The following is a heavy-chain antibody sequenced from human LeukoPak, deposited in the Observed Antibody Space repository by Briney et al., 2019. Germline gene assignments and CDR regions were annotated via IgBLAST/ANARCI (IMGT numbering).Heavy chain of an antibody. CDR2: IKQDGSEK. Sequence: GGSLRFSCAASEFIFSYYWMSWVGQAPGQGLEWVANIKQDGSEKNYVDSVKGRFTISRDNAKNSLSLQMDSLRAEDTAVYYCARDVLRDGTGYYYDHFFDHWGQGTLVTVSS. D-gene: IGHD3-22*01. CDR3: ARDVLRDGTGYYYDHFFDH. CDR1: EFIFSYYW. J-gene: IGHJ4*02. V-gene: IGHV3-7*01.